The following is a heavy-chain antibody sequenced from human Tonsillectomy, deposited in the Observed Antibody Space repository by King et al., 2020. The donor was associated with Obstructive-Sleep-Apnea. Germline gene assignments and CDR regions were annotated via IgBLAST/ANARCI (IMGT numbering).Heavy chain of an antibody. CDR1: GGSISTYY. V-gene: IGHV4-59*01. D-gene: IGHD3-10*01. CDR3: ARSPYGSGIIDYFDP. J-gene: IGHJ5*02. CDR2: IYYSGST. Sequence: VQLQESGPGLVKPSETLSLTCTVSGGSISTYYWSWLRQPPGKGLEWIGYIYYSGSTNYNPSLKRRVSISVDTSKNQFSLKLTSVTAADTAVYYCARSPYGSGIIDYFDPWCQGTLVTVSS.